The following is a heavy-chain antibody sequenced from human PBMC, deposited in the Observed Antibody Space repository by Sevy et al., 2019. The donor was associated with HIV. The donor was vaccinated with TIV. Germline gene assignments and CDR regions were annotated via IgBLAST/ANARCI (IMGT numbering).Heavy chain of an antibody. CDR3: ARDMPSAVTLPFYYHGLHV. CDR2: ISSDGSSE. CDR1: GFTFNIYV. Sequence: GGSLRLSCAASGFTFNIYVIHWVRQAPGKGLEWVAVISSDGSSEYYADSVKGRFTISRDNSKNTLYLQMNSLRAEDTAVYYCARDMPSAVTLPFYYHGLHVWGQGTTVTVSS. J-gene: IGHJ6*02. V-gene: IGHV3-30*04. D-gene: IGHD4-17*01.